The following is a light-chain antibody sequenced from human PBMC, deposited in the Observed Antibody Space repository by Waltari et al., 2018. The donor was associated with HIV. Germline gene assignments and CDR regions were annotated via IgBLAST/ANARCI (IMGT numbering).Light chain of an antibody. J-gene: IGLJ1*01. V-gene: IGLV2-14*01. CDR2: AVT. Sequence: QSALTQPASVSGSPGQSITISCTGSSSDIGGYNYVSWYQHHPGKAPKLIIYAVTNRPSGVSKRFSGSKSGITASLTISGLQAEDEADYYCTSYTARAYVFGTGTKVTVL. CDR1: SSDIGGYNY. CDR3: TSYTARAYV.